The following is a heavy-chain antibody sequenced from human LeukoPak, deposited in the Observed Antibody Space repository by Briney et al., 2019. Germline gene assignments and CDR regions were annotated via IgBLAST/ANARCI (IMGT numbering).Heavy chain of an antibody. J-gene: IGHJ3*02. Sequence: PSETLSLTCSVSGGSIRNYFWSWIRQPAGKGLEWIGRIHTSGSTDYNPSLRSRVTMSVDTSRNQFSLKLTSVTAADTAVYYCARGGSGISNAFDIWGQGTMVTVSS. D-gene: IGHD3-10*01. CDR2: IHTSGST. CDR1: GGSIRNYF. CDR3: ARGGSGISNAFDI. V-gene: IGHV4-4*07.